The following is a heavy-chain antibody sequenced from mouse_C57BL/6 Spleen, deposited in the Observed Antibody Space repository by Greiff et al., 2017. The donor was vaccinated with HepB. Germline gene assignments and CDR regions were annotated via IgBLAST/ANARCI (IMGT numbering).Heavy chain of an antibody. D-gene: IGHD6-2*01. V-gene: IGHV1-50*01. Sequence: VQLQQSGAELVKPGASVKLSCKASGYTFTSYWMQWVKQRPGQGLEWIGEIDPSDSYTNYNQKFKGKATLTVDTSSSTAYMQLSSLTSEDSAVYYCARSVSPYWGQGTTLTVSS. J-gene: IGHJ2*01. CDR3: ARSVSPY. CDR1: GYTFTSYW. CDR2: IDPSDSYT.